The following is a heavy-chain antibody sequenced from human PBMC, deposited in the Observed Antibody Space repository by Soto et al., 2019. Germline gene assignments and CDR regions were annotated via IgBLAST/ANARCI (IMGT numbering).Heavy chain of an antibody. CDR1: GGSFSGYY. Sequence: QVQLQQWGAGLLKPSETLSLTCAVYGGSFSGYYWSWIRQPPGKGLEWIGEINHSGSTNYNPSLKSRVTISVDTSKNQFSLKLSSVTAADTAVYYCARGRNYYDSSGYYPYYYYGMDVWGQGTTVTVSS. V-gene: IGHV4-34*01. CDR3: ARGRNYYDSSGYYPYYYYGMDV. D-gene: IGHD3-22*01. J-gene: IGHJ6*02. CDR2: INHSGST.